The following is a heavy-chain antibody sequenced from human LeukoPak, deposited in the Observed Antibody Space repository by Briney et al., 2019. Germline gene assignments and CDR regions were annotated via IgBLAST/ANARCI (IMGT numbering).Heavy chain of an antibody. Sequence: GGSLRLSCAASGFTVSSSYMSWVRQAPGKGLEWVGRIKSKTDGGTTDYAAPVKGRFTISRDDSKNTLYLQMNSLKTEDTAVYYCTTDTSSGYLSFDYWGQGTLVTVSS. CDR2: IKSKTDGGTT. CDR1: GFTVSSSY. CDR3: TTDTSSGYLSFDY. V-gene: IGHV3-15*01. J-gene: IGHJ4*02. D-gene: IGHD3-22*01.